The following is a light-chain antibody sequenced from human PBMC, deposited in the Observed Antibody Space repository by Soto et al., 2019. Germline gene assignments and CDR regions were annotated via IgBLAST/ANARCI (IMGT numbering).Light chain of an antibody. J-gene: IGKJ2*01. Sequence: IVLTQSPGTLSLSPGERATLSCRASQSLSSGYLGWYQQKPGQAPRLIIYGASSRTTGIPNRFSGSASGTDFTLTISRLEPEDFAMYYCQQYSSSPYTFGQGTKLEIK. CDR1: QSLSSGY. V-gene: IGKV3-20*01. CDR2: GAS. CDR3: QQYSSSPYT.